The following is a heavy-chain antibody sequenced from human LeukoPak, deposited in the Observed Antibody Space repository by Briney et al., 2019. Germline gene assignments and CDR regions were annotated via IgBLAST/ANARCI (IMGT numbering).Heavy chain of an antibody. CDR2: ISSSSSYI. CDR3: ARRGVVVPAAIQSRGSGYYYYYMDV. CDR1: GFTFSSYS. J-gene: IGHJ6*03. D-gene: IGHD2-2*02. V-gene: IGHV3-21*01. Sequence: GGSLRLSCTASGFTFSSYSMNWVRQAPGKGLEWVSSISSSSSYIYYADSVKGRFTISRDNAKNSLYLQMNSLRAEDTAVYYCARRGVVVPAAIQSRGSGYYYYYMDVWGKGTTVTVSS.